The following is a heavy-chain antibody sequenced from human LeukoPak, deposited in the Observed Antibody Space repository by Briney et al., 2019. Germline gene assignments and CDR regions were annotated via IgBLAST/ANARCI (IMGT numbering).Heavy chain of an antibody. CDR3: AAVYSFGWFDY. D-gene: IGHD1-26*01. CDR1: GFDFSSYG. V-gene: IGHV3-33*01. Sequence: GESLKISCVASGFDFSSYGMHWVRQAPGKGLEWVAVVWYGGSKKYYADSVNGRFTISRDDSKNTLYLQMDDLRADDTAIYYCAAVYSFGWFDYWGQGTLVTVSS. J-gene: IGHJ5*01. CDR2: VWYGGSKK.